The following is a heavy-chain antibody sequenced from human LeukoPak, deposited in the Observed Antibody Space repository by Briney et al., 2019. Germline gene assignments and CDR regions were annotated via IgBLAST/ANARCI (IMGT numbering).Heavy chain of an antibody. V-gene: IGHV4-34*01. J-gene: IGHJ4*02. CDR3: ARGDTVAARPGRFDY. D-gene: IGHD6-6*01. Sequence: GSLRLSCAASGFTFSSYWMSWIRQPPGKGLEWIGEIIHRGSTNYNPSLKSRLTISVDTSKNQFSLKLSSVTAADTAVYYCARGDTVAARPGRFDYWGQGTLVTVSS. CDR1: GFTFSSYW. CDR2: IIHRGST.